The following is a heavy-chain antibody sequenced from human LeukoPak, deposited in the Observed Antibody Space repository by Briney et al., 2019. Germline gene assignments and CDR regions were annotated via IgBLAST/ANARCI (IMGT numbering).Heavy chain of an antibody. CDR2: ISSSSSYI. Sequence: GGSLRLSCAASGFTFSSYSMNWVRQAPGKGLEWVSSISSSSSYIYYADSVKGRFTISRDNSKNMLYLLVNYLRAEDTAMYHCTRQTGESTNFDNWGQGTLVTVSS. J-gene: IGHJ4*02. CDR1: GFTFSSYS. CDR3: TRQTGESTNFDN. D-gene: IGHD2-2*01. V-gene: IGHV3-21*04.